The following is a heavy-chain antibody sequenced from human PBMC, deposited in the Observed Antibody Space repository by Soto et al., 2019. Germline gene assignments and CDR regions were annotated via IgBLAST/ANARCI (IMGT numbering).Heavy chain of an antibody. D-gene: IGHD1-7*01. CDR3: ARDPLIGTTDYGLDV. CDR1: GFTFSTYW. V-gene: IGHV3-74*01. Sequence: EVQLVESGGGLVQPGGSLRLSCAASGFTFSTYWMHRVRQPPGEGLVWVSRINNDGSNTAYADSVKGRFTISRDNAQSTLYLQMNSLRAEDTAVYYCARDPLIGTTDYGLDVWGQGTTVSVSS. J-gene: IGHJ6*02. CDR2: INNDGSNT.